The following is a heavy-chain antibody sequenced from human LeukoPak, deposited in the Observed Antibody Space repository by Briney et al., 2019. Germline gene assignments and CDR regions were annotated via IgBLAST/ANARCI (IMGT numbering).Heavy chain of an antibody. CDR3: ARDDLYYDLDGYYYYYMDV. D-gene: IGHD3-3*01. Sequence: GGSLRLSCAASGFTFSSYWMSWVRQAPGKGLEWVANIKQDGSEKYYADSVKGRFTISRDNSKNTLYLQMNSLRAEDTAVYYCARDDLYYDLDGYYYYYMDVWGKGTTVTVSS. CDR2: IKQDGSEK. J-gene: IGHJ6*03. V-gene: IGHV3-7*01. CDR1: GFTFSSYW.